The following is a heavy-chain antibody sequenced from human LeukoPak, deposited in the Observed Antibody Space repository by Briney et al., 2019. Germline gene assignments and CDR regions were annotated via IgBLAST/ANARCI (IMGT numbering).Heavy chain of an antibody. J-gene: IGHJ4*02. CDR2: ISAYNGNK. D-gene: IGHD6-19*01. Sequence: EASVKVSCKASGYTFSSYGISWVRQAPGKGLEWMGWISAYNGNKNYAQKLQGRVTMTTDTSTSTAYMELRSLRSDDTAVYYCARVRLDEQGLPIGDVYWGEGTLVTVSS. CDR3: ARVRLDEQGLPIGDVY. V-gene: IGHV1-18*01. CDR1: GYTFSSYG.